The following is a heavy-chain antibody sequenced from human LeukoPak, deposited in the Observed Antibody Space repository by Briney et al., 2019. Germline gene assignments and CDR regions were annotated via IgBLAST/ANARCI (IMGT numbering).Heavy chain of an antibody. CDR2: IYTSGST. CDR1: GGSISSSRYF. CDR3: ARGAAAAFDY. Sequence: SETLSLTCTVSGGSISSSRYFWTWIRQPAGKGLEWIGRIYTSGSTNYNPSLKNRVTTSVDTSKNQFSLKLSSVTAADTAVYYCARGAAAAFDYWGQGTLVTVSS. V-gene: IGHV4-61*02. D-gene: IGHD6-13*01. J-gene: IGHJ4*02.